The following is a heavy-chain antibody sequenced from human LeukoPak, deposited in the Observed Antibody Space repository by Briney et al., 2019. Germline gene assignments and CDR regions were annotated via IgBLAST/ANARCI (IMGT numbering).Heavy chain of an antibody. Sequence: PGGSLRLSCDASGFTYRSYWMTWFRRAPGKGLEWVATINQDETQKYYVESVKGRFTIARDNAKNSLYLQMNSLRAEDTALYYCAVDVVVTATLGVLPWGQGTLVTVSS. CDR1: GFTYRSYW. V-gene: IGHV3-7*03. CDR2: INQDETQK. J-gene: IGHJ5*02. CDR3: AVDVVVTATLGVLP. D-gene: IGHD2-21*02.